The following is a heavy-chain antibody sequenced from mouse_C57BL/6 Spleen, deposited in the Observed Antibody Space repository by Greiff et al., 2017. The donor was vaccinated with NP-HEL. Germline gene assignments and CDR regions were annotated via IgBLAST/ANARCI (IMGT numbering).Heavy chain of an antibody. J-gene: IGHJ1*03. Sequence: QVQLQQPGAELVMPGATVKLSCKASSYTFTSYWMHWVKQRPGQGLEWIGEIDPSDSYTNYNQKFKGKSTLTVDKSSSTAYMQLSSLTSEDSAVYYCARVDYDWYFDVWGTGTTVTVSS. CDR3: ARVDYDWYFDV. V-gene: IGHV1-69*01. CDR2: IDPSDSYT. D-gene: IGHD2-4*01. CDR1: SYTFTSYW.